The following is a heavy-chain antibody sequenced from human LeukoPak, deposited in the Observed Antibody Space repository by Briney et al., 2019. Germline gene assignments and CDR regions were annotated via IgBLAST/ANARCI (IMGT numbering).Heavy chain of an antibody. CDR1: GFTFGNYA. Sequence: PGGSLRLSCAASGFTFGNYAMSWVRQAPGKGLEWVSGVSGSGTTTYYADSVKGRFTISRDNSKNTLSLQMSSLRAEETALYYCAKVDSSGWYGGVAFDIWGQGTMVTVSS. D-gene: IGHD6-19*01. CDR3: AKVDSSGWYGGVAFDI. V-gene: IGHV3-23*01. J-gene: IGHJ3*02. CDR2: VSGSGTTT.